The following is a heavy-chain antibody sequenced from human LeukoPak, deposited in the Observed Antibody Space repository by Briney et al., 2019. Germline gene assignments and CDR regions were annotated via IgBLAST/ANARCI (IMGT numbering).Heavy chain of an antibody. V-gene: IGHV5-10-1*01. CDR2: IDPSESYT. Sequence: PGESLRISCKASGYSFTSYWISWVRQMPGKGLEWMGTIDPSESYTKYSPSFQGHVTISADKSITTAYLQWSSLKASDTAMYYCARVQLGNYYDSSGYIPPDAFDIWGQGTMVTVSS. CDR3: ARVQLGNYYDSSGYIPPDAFDI. CDR1: GYSFTSYW. D-gene: IGHD3-22*01. J-gene: IGHJ3*02.